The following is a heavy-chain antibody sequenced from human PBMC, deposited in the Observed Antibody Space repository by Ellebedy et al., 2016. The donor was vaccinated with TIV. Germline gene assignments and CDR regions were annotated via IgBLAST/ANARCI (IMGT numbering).Heavy chain of an antibody. CDR2: ISGSSSSI. D-gene: IGHD3-22*01. CDR1: EVTFTRYS. CDR3: ARSYYDRLLDY. J-gene: IGHJ4*02. V-gene: IGHV3-48*01. Sequence: GGSLRLSCVASEVTFTRYSMNWVRQAPGGGLEWVSYISGSSSSIHYADSVKGRFTISRDNAKNSLYLQMNSLRAEDTAVYYCARSYYDRLLDYWGQGTLVTVSS.